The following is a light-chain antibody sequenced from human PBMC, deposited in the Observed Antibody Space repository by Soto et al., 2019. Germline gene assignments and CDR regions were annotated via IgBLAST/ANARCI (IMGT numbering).Light chain of an antibody. CDR1: SSDVGGYDL. Sequence: QSALTQPPSASGSPGQSVAISCTGTSSDVGGYDLVSWYQQHPGRAPKLMIYDVTKRPPGVPDRFSGSKSGNTASLTVSGRQAEDEADYYCNSYTGSNDFEGFGTGTKVTVL. J-gene: IGLJ1*01. V-gene: IGLV2-8*01. CDR3: NSYTGSNDFEG. CDR2: DVT.